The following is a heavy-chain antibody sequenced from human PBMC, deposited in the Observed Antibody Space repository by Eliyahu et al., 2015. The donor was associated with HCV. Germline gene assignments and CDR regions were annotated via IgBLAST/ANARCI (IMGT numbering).Heavy chain of an antibody. CDR2: ISWNSGSI. CDR1: GFAFDDXA. D-gene: IGHD3-10*01. CDR3: AKEYYGSGSYYNGGLGY. J-gene: IGHJ4*02. V-gene: IGHV3-9*01. Sequence: EVQLVESGGGLVQPGRSLRLSCAASGFAFDDXAMPWVRQAPGKGLGWVSGISWNSGSIGYADSVKGRFTISRDNAKNSLYLQMNSLRAEDTALYYCAKEYYGSGSYYNGGLGYWGQGTLVTVSS.